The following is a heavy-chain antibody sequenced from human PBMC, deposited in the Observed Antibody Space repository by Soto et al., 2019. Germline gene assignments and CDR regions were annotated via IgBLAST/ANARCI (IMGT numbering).Heavy chain of an antibody. D-gene: IGHD6-19*01. CDR2: IYTSGST. Sequence: XETLSLTCTVSGGAISSYYWSWIRQPAGKGLEWIGRIYTSGSTNYNPSLKSRVTMSVDTSKNQFSLKLSSVTAADTAVYYCAREPVAGYYFDYWGQGTLVTVHS. V-gene: IGHV4-4*07. CDR1: GGAISSYY. J-gene: IGHJ4*02. CDR3: AREPVAGYYFDY.